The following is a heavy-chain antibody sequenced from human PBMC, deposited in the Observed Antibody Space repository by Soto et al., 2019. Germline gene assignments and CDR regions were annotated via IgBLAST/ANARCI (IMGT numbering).Heavy chain of an antibody. V-gene: IGHV3-48*03. Sequence: GGSLRLSCAASGFTFSSYEMNWVRQAPGKGLEWVSYISSSGSTIYYADSVKGRFTISRDNAKNSLYLQMNSLRAEDTAVYYCARVGGTGTGWFDPWGQGTLVTVSS. J-gene: IGHJ5*02. D-gene: IGHD1-7*01. CDR1: GFTFSSYE. CDR3: ARVGGTGTGWFDP. CDR2: ISSSGSTI.